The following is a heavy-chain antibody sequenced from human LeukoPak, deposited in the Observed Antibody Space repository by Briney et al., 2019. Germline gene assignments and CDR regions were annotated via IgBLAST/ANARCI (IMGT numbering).Heavy chain of an antibody. CDR2: IYTSGST. V-gene: IGHV4-61*02. D-gene: IGHD2-2*01. Sequence: SETLSLTCTVSGGSISSGSYYWSWIRQPAGKRLEWIGRIYTSGSTNYNPSLKSRVTISVDTSKNQFSLKLSSVTAADTAVYYCAREGGYCSSTSCSYNWFDSWGQGTLVTVSS. J-gene: IGHJ5*01. CDR1: GGSISSGSYY. CDR3: AREGGYCSSTSCSYNWFDS.